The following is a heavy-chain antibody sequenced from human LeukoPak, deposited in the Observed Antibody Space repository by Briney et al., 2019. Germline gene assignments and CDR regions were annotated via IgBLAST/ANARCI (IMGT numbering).Heavy chain of an antibody. J-gene: IGHJ4*02. CDR1: GFTFSTYS. D-gene: IGHD1-1*01. CDR3: ATFGTSDY. CDR2: ISTSSIII. Sequence: GGSLRLSCAASGFTFSTYSMNWVRQAPGKGLEWVSYISTSSIIIYYADSLKGRFTISRDNAKNSLYLQMNSLRAEDTAVYYCATFGTSDYWGQGTLVTVSS. V-gene: IGHV3-48*04.